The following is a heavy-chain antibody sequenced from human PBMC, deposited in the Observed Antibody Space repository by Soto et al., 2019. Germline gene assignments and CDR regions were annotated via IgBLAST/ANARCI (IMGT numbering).Heavy chain of an antibody. Sequence: GGSLRLSCEASGFTFSNYAMTWVRQGPEKGLEWVSVMSGSGNNRNYADSVKGRFTISRDNSKNTLYLQMNGLRAEDTAIYYCATGTATVTSYYYYGMDTWGQVPTDTVSS. CDR3: ATGTATVTSYYYYGMDT. J-gene: IGHJ6*02. D-gene: IGHD4-17*01. V-gene: IGHV3-23*01. CDR1: GFTFSNYA. CDR2: MSGSGNNR.